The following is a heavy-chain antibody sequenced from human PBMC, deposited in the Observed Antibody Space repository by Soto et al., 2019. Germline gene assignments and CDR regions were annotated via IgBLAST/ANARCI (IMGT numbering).Heavy chain of an antibody. CDR1: GGSISTYY. J-gene: IGHJ6*02. V-gene: IGHV4-59*01. CDR2: AYYSGST. D-gene: IGHD3-10*01. Sequence: SETLSLTCTVSGGSISTYYWSWIRQSPGKGLEWIGHAYYSGSTNYNPSLKSRVTISVDTSKNQFSLKLSSVTAADTAVYYCARGRAYYYYGMDVWGQGTTVTVSS. CDR3: ARGRAYYYYGMDV.